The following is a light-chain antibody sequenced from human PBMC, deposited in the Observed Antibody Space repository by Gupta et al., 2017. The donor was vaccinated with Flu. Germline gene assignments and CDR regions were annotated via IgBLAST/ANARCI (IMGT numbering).Light chain of an antibody. J-gene: IGKJ5*01. V-gene: IGKV1-16*01. CDR1: QGIIDH. CDR2: AAS. CDR3: QQYNNSPIT. Sequence: DIQMTQSPSSLSASVGDTVTITCRASQGIIDHLAWLQQKPGKAPKSLIYAASSLQSGVPSRFSGSGSGTDFILTISSRQPEDFAIYYCQQYNNSPITFGQGTXLEIK.